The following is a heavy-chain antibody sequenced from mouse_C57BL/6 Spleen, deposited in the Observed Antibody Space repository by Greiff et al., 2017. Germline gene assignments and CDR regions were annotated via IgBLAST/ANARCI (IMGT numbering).Heavy chain of an antibody. D-gene: IGHD2-4*01. CDR3: ARVLYDYDRGYYFDY. V-gene: IGHV5-4*01. CDR2: ISDGGSYT. Sequence: EVQLVESGGGLVKPGGSLKLSCAASGFTFSSYAMSWVRQTPEKRLEWVATISDGGSYTYYPDNVKGRFTLSCDNAKNNLYLQMSQLKSEDTAMYYCARVLYDYDRGYYFDYWGQGTTLTVSS. J-gene: IGHJ2*01. CDR1: GFTFSSYA.